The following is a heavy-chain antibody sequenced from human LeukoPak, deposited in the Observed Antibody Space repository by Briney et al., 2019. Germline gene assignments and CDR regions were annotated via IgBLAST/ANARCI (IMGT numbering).Heavy chain of an antibody. V-gene: IGHV1-2*02. CDR3: ARGYDFWSGYYLSWFDP. D-gene: IGHD3-3*01. J-gene: IGHJ5*02. CDR2: INPNSGGT. Sequence: EDSVKVSCKASGYTFTGYDMHWVRQAPGQGLEWMGWINPNSGGTNYAQKFQGRGTMTRDTSISTAYMELSRLRSDDTAVYYCARGYDFWSGYYLSWFDPWGQGTLVTVSS. CDR1: GYTFTGYD.